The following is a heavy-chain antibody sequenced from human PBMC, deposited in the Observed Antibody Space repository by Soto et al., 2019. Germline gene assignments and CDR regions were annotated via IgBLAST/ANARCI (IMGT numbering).Heavy chain of an antibody. V-gene: IGHV1-69*06. D-gene: IGHD1-1*01. CDR1: GGTFSSYA. Sequence: QVQLVQSGAEVKKPGSSVKVSCKASGGTFSSYAISWVRQAPGQGLEWMGGIIPIFGTANYAQKFQGRVTITADKSTRTAYMELSSLRSEDTAVYYCARDRPQRQLERRWGSYGYYDYWGQGTLVTVSS. CDR2: IIPIFGTA. CDR3: ARDRPQRQLERRWGSYGYYDY. J-gene: IGHJ4*02.